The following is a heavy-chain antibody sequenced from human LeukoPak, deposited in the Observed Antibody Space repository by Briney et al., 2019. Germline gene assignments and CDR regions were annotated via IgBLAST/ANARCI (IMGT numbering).Heavy chain of an antibody. CDR2: IKQDESEK. V-gene: IGHV3-7*01. CDR1: GFTFSNYW. Sequence: GGSLRLSCAVSGFTFSNYWMSWVRQAPGKGLEWVAHIKQDESEKYYVDSVKGRFTISRDNAKNSLYLRMNSLRAEDTAIYYCARDKIVGASKFDYWGQGTLVTVSS. J-gene: IGHJ4*02. D-gene: IGHD1-26*01. CDR3: ARDKIVGASKFDY.